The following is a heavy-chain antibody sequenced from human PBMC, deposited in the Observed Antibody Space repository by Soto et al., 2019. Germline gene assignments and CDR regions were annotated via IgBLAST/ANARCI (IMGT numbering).Heavy chain of an antibody. Sequence: SGPAMLNPTPTPTLTCTFFGLSLSTRGAGLGWIRPPPAKALEWLALLYCDDHKRYRPSLKSRLTSTKATSQNQVFRTMTNMHPVDTATYFCPPSELTYHSFTDVWGKRPRATVSS. D-gene: IGHD1-7*01. J-gene: IGHJ6*03. CDR2: LYCDDHK. V-gene: IGHV2-5*02. CDR1: GLSLSTRGAG. CDR3: PPSELTYHSFTDV.